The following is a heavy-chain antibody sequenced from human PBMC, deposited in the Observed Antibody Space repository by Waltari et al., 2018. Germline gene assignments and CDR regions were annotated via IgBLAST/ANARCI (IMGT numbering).Heavy chain of an antibody. J-gene: IGHJ4*02. D-gene: IGHD2-2*02. Sequence: QVQLQESGPGLVKPSETLSLTCTVSGGSISSYYWSWIRQPPGKGLEGIGYIYYSGSTNYNPSLKSRFTISVDTSKNQSSLKLSSVTAADTAVYYCARLPGGGYCSSTSCYTFDYWGQGTLVTVSS. V-gene: IGHV4-59*08. CDR2: IYYSGST. CDR1: GGSISSYY. CDR3: ARLPGGGYCSSTSCYTFDY.